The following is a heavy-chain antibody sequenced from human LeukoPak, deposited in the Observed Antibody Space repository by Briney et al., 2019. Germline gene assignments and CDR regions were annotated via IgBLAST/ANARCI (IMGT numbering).Heavy chain of an antibody. V-gene: IGHV1-18*01. CDR2: ISAYNGNT. Sequence: GASVKVSSKASGYTFTSYGISWVRQAPGQGLEWMGWISAYNGNTNYAQKLQGRVTMTTDTSTSTAYMELRSLRSDDTAVYYCARNRRGYSYGPVDYWGQGTLVTVSS. CDR3: ARNRRGYSYGPVDY. J-gene: IGHJ4*02. CDR1: GYTFTSYG. D-gene: IGHD5-18*01.